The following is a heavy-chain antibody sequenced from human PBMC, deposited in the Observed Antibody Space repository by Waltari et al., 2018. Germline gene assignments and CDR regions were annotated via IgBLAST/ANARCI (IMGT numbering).Heavy chain of an antibody. CDR3: ARGGGGDWEWFDP. CDR2: IYYTGST. V-gene: IGHV4-59*01. J-gene: IGHJ5*02. Sequence: QVQLLEPGPRLLKPSATLSLICTVSGRPISCFYWSWVRQPPGKGLDWIGYIYYTGSTNFNPSLKSRVTMSVDTSKNQFSLKLSSVTAADTAFYYCARGGGGDWEWFDPWGQGTLVTVSS. D-gene: IGHD2-21*02. CDR1: GRPISCFY.